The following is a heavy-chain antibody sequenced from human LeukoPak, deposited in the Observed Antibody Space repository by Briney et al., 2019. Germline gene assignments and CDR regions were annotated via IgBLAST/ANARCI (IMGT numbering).Heavy chain of an antibody. V-gene: IGHV4-34*01. J-gene: IGHJ5*02. Sequence: SETLSLTCAVYGGSFSGYFWSWVRQPPGKGLEWIGEINHSGSTNYNPSLKSRVTISVDTSKNQFSLKLSSVTAADTAVYYCARGPLPTPNWFDPWGQGTLVTVSS. D-gene: IGHD1-26*01. CDR1: GGSFSGYF. CDR2: INHSGST. CDR3: ARGPLPTPNWFDP.